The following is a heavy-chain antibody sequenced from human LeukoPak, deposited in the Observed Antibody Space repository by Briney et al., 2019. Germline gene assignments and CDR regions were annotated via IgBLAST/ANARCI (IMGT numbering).Heavy chain of an antibody. CDR1: GGSISSSSYY. D-gene: IGHD2-2*01. J-gene: IGHJ3*02. CDR3: AQTKDIVVVPAAPLDAFDI. V-gene: IGHV4-39*01. CDR2: IYYSGST. Sequence: SETLSLTCTVSGGSISSSSYYWGWIRQPPGKGLEWIGSIYYSGSTYYNPSLKSRVTISVDTSKNQFSLKLSSVTAADTAVYYCAQTKDIVVVPAAPLDAFDIWGQGTMVTVSS.